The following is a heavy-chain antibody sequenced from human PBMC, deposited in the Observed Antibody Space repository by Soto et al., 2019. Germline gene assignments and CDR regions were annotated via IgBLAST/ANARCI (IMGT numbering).Heavy chain of an antibody. J-gene: IGHJ5*02. V-gene: IGHV1-2*02. CDR1: GYTFTDYH. Sequence: ASVRVSCKXSGYTFTDYHIHWVRQAPGQGLEFMGWINANNGGAGSAQQFQGRVTVTRDTSITTVYMELSNLRSDDTAVYYCAREGGSETLQPSYNWFDTWGQGTLVTVSS. D-gene: IGHD6-25*01. CDR3: AREGGSETLQPSYNWFDT. CDR2: INANNGGA.